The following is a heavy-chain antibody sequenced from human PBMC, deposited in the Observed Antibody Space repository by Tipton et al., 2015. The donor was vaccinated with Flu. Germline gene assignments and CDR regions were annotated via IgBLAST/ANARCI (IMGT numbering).Heavy chain of an antibody. V-gene: IGHV4-38-2*02. D-gene: IGHD2-8*02. CDR2: VYQSGDT. CDR1: SYPITSDFY. CDR3: ARVKSYWLNGLDV. Sequence: TLSLTCTVSSYPITSDFYWGWIRQSPGKGLQWIGIVYQSGDTYYNPSFRSRVTLSIDTSKNQFFLKLTFVTAADTAVYYCARVKSYWLNGLDVWGQGTTVTVSS. J-gene: IGHJ6*02.